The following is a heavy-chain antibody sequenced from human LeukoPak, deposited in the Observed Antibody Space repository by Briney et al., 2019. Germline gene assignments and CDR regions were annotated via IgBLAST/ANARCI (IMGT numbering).Heavy chain of an antibody. V-gene: IGHV4-34*01. CDR1: GFTFSDYY. CDR3: ARVGDFWSGYYTADY. D-gene: IGHD3-3*01. J-gene: IGHJ4*02. CDR2: INHSGST. Sequence: GSLRLSCAASGFTFSDYYMSWIRQPPGKGLEWIGEINHSGSTNYNPSLKSRVTISVDTSKNQFSLKLSSVTAADTAVYYCARVGDFWSGYYTADYWGQGTLVTVSS.